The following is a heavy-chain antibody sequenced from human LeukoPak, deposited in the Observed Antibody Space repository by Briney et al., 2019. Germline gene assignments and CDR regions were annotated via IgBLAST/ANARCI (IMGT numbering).Heavy chain of an antibody. V-gene: IGHV1-18*01. CDR2: ISAYNGNT. CDR3: ARVKAMAAHFDY. CDR1: GYTFTSYG. J-gene: IGHJ4*02. Sequence: ASVKVSCKASGYTFTSYGISWVRQAPGQGLEWMGWISAYNGNTNYAQKFQGRVTMTRDTFISTAYMELSRLRSDDTAVYYCARVKAMAAHFDYWGQGTLVTVSS. D-gene: IGHD6-19*01.